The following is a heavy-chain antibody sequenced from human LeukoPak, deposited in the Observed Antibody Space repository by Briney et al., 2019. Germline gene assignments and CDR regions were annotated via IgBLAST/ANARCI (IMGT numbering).Heavy chain of an antibody. D-gene: IGHD3-22*01. CDR2: IYSSGST. J-gene: IGHJ3*02. V-gene: IGHV4-61*02. CDR1: GDSLRSSSYY. Sequence: SGTLSLTCSVSGDSLRSSSYYWGCIRQPAGKGLEWIGRIYSSGSTNSNPSLKSRVIISVDKSKSQISLNLSSVTAADTAVYYCARDKFVSSGYYFGAFDIWGQGTVVTVSS. CDR3: ARDKFVSSGYYFGAFDI.